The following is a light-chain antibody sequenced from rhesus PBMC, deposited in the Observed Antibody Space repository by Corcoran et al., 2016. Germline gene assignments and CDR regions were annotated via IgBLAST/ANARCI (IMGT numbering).Light chain of an antibody. J-gene: IGKJ3*01. V-gene: IGKV1-19*01. Sequence: DIQMTQSPSSLSASVGDKVTITCHASQGISSWLAWYQQKPGKTPKPLIYYASSLQIGVPSRFNGSGSGTDYTLSISTLQPEYFATYSCQQYDDLPFTFGPGTKLYIK. CDR3: QQYDDLPFT. CDR2: YAS. CDR1: QGISSW.